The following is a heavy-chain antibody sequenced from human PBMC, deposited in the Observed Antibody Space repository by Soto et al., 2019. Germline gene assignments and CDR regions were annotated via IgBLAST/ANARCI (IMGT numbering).Heavy chain of an antibody. J-gene: IGHJ4*02. Sequence: QVQLQESGPGLVKPSETLSLTCNVSGGSVSSGGYYWNWIRQPPGKGLEWIGHIHYSGSTNYNPSLKRRVTISVATSKNQFSLKLNSVTAADTAIYYCARGMIPVVRRYFDYWGQGTLVTVSS. CDR1: GGSVSSGGYY. D-gene: IGHD2-15*01. V-gene: IGHV4-61*08. CDR2: IHYSGST. CDR3: ARGMIPVVRRYFDY.